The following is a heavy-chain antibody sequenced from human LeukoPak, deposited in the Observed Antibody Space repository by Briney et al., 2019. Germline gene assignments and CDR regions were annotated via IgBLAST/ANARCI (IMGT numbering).Heavy chain of an antibody. Sequence: GGSLRLSCAASGFTFSSYWMSWVRQAPGKGLEWVANIKQDGSEKHYVDSVKGRFTISRDNAKNSLYLQMNSLRAEDTAVYYCARADVVVPAAYFGYWGQGTLVTVSS. V-gene: IGHV3-7*01. J-gene: IGHJ4*02. CDR2: IKQDGSEK. CDR1: GFTFSSYW. D-gene: IGHD2-2*01. CDR3: ARADVVVPAAYFGY.